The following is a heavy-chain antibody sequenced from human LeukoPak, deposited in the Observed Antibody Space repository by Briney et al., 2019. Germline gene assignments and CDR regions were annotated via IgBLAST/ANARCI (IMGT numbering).Heavy chain of an antibody. J-gene: IGHJ4*02. CDR3: ARDGYSYGMVFDY. D-gene: IGHD5-18*01. CDR1: GFTFSDYY. CDR2: ISSSGDYT. Sequence: GGSLRLSCAASGFTFSDYYMSWMRQAPGKGLEWVSYISSSGDYTNYADSVKGRFTISRDNAKNSLYLQMNSLRAEDTAVYYCARDGYSYGMVFDYWGQGTLVAVSS. V-gene: IGHV3-11*06.